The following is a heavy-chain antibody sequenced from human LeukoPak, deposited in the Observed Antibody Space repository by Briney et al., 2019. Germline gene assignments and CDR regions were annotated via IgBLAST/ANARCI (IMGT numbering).Heavy chain of an antibody. CDR3: ATSPTFDP. CDR2: ISGSGDNT. Sequence: GGSLRLSCAASGFTFSCYAMSWVRQAPGKGLEWVSAISGSGDNTYYADSVKGRFTISRDNSKNTLYLQMNNLRADDTAVYYCATSPTFDPWGQGTLVTVSS. V-gene: IGHV3-23*01. CDR1: GFTFSCYA. J-gene: IGHJ5*02.